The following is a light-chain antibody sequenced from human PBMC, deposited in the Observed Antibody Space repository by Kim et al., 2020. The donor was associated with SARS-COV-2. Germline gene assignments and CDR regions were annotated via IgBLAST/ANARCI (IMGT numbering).Light chain of an antibody. J-gene: IGLJ3*02. CDR1: SPNTGSNT. CDR2: SNN. CDR3: AAWDDSLNGRV. V-gene: IGLV1-44*01. Sequence: GKRVNIFCSESSPNTGSNTIKQYQQLPGTAPIHLIYSNNQRPSGVPDRFSRSKSGTSASLAISGLQSEDEAYYYCAAWDDSLNGRVFGGGTQLTVL.